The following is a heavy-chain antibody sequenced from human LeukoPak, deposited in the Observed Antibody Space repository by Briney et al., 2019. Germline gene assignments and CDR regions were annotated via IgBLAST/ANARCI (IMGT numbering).Heavy chain of an antibody. J-gene: IGHJ4*02. V-gene: IGHV3-7*03. CDR2: IKYDGNWK. CDR1: GFTFGNYY. CDR3: ARGGESSGSVGDY. Sequence: PGGSLRLSCAASGFTFGNYYMSWVRQAPGKGLEWVANIKYDGNWKFYADSVKGRFTVPRDNAEKSVYLHMSSLRAEDTAMYYCARGGESSGSVGDYWGQGILVTVSS. D-gene: IGHD6-19*01.